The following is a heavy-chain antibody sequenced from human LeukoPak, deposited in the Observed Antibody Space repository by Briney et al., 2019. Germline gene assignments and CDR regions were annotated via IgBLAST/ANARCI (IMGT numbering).Heavy chain of an antibody. J-gene: IGHJ4*02. CDR2: IFYTGST. CDR1: GGSMSSSSDY. V-gene: IGHV4-39*01. Sequence: SETLSLTCTVSGGSMSSSSDYWGWIGQPPGKGLEWIGSIFYTGSTFYNPSLKSRVTISVDTSKNQFSLRLSSVTAADTAVYYCARLSRYSYGSDYWGQGTLVTVSS. CDR3: ARLSRYSYGSDY. D-gene: IGHD5-18*01.